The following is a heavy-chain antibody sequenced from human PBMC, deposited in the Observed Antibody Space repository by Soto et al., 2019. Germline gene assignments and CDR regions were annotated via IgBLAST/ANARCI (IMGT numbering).Heavy chain of an antibody. CDR1: GDSVSSNSAA. J-gene: IGHJ6*02. Sequence: PSQTLSLTCAISGDSVSSNSAAWNWIRQSPSRGLEWLGRTYYRSKLYNDYAVSVKSRITINPDTSKNQFSLQLNSVTPEDTAVYYCARDLMTTVTTFYYYYYGMDVWGQGTTVTVSS. D-gene: IGHD4-17*01. V-gene: IGHV6-1*01. CDR2: TYYRSKLYN. CDR3: ARDLMTTVTTFYYYYYGMDV.